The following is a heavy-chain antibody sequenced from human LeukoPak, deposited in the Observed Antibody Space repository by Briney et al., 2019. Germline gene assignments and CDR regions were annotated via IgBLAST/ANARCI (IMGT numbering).Heavy chain of an antibody. V-gene: IGHV4-39*01. CDR3: ARRRTPVGYYFDY. CDR2: IYYSGST. J-gene: IGHJ4*02. CDR1: GGSISSSSYY. Sequence: ASETLSLTCTVSGGSISSSSYYWGWIRQPPGKGLEWIGSIYYSGSTYYNPSLKSRVTISVDTSKNQFSLKLSSVTAADTAVYYCARRRTPVGYYFDYWGQGTLVTVSS. D-gene: IGHD4-23*01.